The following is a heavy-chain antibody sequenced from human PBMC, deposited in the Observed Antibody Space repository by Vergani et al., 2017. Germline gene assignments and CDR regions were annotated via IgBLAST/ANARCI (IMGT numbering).Heavy chain of an antibody. CDR2: IKQDGSEK. V-gene: IGHV3-7*01. CDR1: GFTFSSYW. D-gene: IGHD5-18*01. CDR3: ARDRIQLWSTEVLSPNYNWFDP. Sequence: EVQLVESGGGLVQPGGSLRLSCAASGFTFSSYWMSWVRQAPGKGLEWVANIKQDGSEKYYVDSVKGRFTISRDNAKNSLYLQMNSLRAEDTAVYYCARDRIQLWSTEVLSPNYNWFDPWGQGTLVTVSS. J-gene: IGHJ5*02.